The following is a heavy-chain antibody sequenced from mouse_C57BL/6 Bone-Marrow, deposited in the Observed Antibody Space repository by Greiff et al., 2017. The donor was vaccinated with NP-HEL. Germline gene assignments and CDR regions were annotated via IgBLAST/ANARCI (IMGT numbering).Heavy chain of an antibody. Sequence: EVQVVESGPVLVKPGASVKMSCKASGYTFTDYYMNWVKQSHGKSLEWLGVIIPYNGGTSSNQKFKGKATLTVDKSSSTAYMELNSLTSEDSAVYYCERRVDYDDRGFAYWGQGTLVTVSA. CDR2: IIPYNGGT. CDR3: ERRVDYDDRGFAY. V-gene: IGHV1-19*01. D-gene: IGHD2-4*01. CDR1: GYTFTDYY. J-gene: IGHJ3*01.